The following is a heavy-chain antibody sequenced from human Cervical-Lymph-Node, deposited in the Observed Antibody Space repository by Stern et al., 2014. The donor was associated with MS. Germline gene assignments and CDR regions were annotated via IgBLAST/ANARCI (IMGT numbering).Heavy chain of an antibody. CDR1: GFDFTTYT. CDR2: IAAYNGKT. CDR3: ARLQGCGGDRYCGDH. V-gene: IGHV1-18*01. D-gene: IGHD2-21*02. J-gene: IGHJ4*02. Sequence: DQLVESGSEVKKPGASVQVSCKTSGFDFTTYTITWVRQAPGQGLEYMGWIAAYNGKTDYAQKFQGRVTMTIDPDTSTAKMELRGLRSDDTAVYYCARLQGCGGDRYCGDHWGQGTLVTVSS.